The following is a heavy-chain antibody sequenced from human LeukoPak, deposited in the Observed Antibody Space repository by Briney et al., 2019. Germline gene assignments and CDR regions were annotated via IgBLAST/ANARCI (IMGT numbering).Heavy chain of an antibody. Sequence: SETLSLTCTVSGGSISGSSHYWGWIRQPPGKGLEWIGSNSGITYYNPSLRSRVTISVDTSKNQFSLKLSSVTATDTAVYYCHFKYCSSSTCFYYFDYWGQGTLVTVSS. CDR3: HFKYCSSSTCFYYFDY. CDR2: NSGIT. V-gene: IGHV4-39*01. D-gene: IGHD2-2*01. J-gene: IGHJ4*02. CDR1: GGSISGSSHY.